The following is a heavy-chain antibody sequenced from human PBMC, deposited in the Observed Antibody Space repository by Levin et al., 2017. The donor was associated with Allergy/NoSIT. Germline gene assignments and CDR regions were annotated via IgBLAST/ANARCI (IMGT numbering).Heavy chain of an antibody. V-gene: IGHV3-53*01. J-gene: IGHJ4*02. Sequence: PGGSLRLSCAASGFTVSSTYMNWVRQAPGKGLEWVSIIYRAGNTYYADSVKGRFTISRDNSKNTLYLHMYNLRAEDTAVYYCARVFEGDVFPNPIDYWGQGTLVTVSS. CDR1: GFTVSSTY. CDR2: IYRAGNT. D-gene: IGHD3-16*01. CDR3: ARVFEGDVFPNPIDY.